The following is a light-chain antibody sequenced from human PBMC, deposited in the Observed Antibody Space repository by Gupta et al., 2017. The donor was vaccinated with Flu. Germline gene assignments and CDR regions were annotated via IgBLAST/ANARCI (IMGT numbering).Light chain of an antibody. CDR3: QVWDSTSDHVV. V-gene: IGLV3-21*02. J-gene: IGLJ3*02. Sequence: ARMTCGGNNIISKTVHWYQQKPGQAPVLVVYDDTERPSGIPERFSGSSSGNTATLTISRVGAGDEADYYCQVWDSTSDHVVFGGGTKLTVL. CDR1: NIISKT. CDR2: DDT.